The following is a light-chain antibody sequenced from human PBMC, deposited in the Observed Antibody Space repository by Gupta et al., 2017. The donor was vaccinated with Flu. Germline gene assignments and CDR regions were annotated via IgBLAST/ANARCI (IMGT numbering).Light chain of an antibody. J-gene: IGKJ4*01. CDR2: DAS. Sequence: ATLSLSPGESATLSCRASQSVSSYLAWYQQKPGQAPRLLIYDASNRDTGIPARFSGSGSGTDFTLTISSREPEDFAVYYCQQRSNWPSLTFGGGTKVEIK. CDR3: QQRSNWPSLT. V-gene: IGKV3-11*01. CDR1: QSVSSY.